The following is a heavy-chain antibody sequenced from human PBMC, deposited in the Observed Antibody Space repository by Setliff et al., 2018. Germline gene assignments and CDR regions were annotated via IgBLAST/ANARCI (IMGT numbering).Heavy chain of an antibody. CDR2: ISGSSSYI. J-gene: IGHJ3*02. D-gene: IGHD3-22*01. CDR1: GFTFSSYS. CDR3: ARDSTDYYDSSGYYYGPRDNDAFDI. Sequence: GGSLRLSCAASGFTFSSYSMNWVRQAPGKGLEWVSSISGSSSYIYYADSVKGRFTISRDNAKNSLYLQMNSLRAEDTAVYYCARDSTDYYDSSGYYYGPRDNDAFDIWGQGTMVTVSS. V-gene: IGHV3-21*01.